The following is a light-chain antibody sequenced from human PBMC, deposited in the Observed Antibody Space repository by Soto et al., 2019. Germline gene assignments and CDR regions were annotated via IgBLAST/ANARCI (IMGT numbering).Light chain of an antibody. J-gene: IGLJ2*01. CDR3: CSYADATTYVL. Sequence: QSVLTQPASVSGSPGQSITISCTGTSSDVGGYNLVSWYQHHPGRAPKLMIYEGIKRPSGVSNRFSGSQSGNTASLTISGLQAEDEANYYCCSYADATTYVLFGGGTKVTV. CDR2: EGI. CDR1: SSDVGGYNL. V-gene: IGLV2-23*01.